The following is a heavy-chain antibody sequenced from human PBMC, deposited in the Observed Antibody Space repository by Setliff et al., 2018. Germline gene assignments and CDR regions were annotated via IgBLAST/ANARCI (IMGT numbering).Heavy chain of an antibody. CDR2: ISYSGST. D-gene: IGHD3-22*01. J-gene: IGHJ4*02. CDR1: GDSISSGYYY. Sequence: PSETLPLTCTVSGDSISSGYYYWSWIRQHPGKGLEWIGYISYSGSTYYNPSLKSRLTISLDTSQNQFSLNLSSVTAADTAVYYCARGHPPSDSSGYYYAYWGQGTLVTVSS. CDR3: ARGHPPSDSSGYYYAY. V-gene: IGHV4-31*03.